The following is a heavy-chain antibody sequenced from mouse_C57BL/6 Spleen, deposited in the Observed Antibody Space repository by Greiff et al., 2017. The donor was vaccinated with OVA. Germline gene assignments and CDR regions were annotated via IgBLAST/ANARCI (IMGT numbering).Heavy chain of an antibody. CDR1: GFTFSSYG. J-gene: IGHJ1*03. V-gene: IGHV5-6*01. CDR2: ISSGGSYT. Sequence: EVQLVESGGDLVKPVGSLKLSCAASGFTFSSYGMSWVRQTPDKRLEWVATISSGGSYTYYPDSVKGRFTISRDNAKNTLYLQMSSLKSEDTAMYYCARHPYGSYWYFDVWGTGTTVTVSS. CDR3: ARHPYGSYWYFDV. D-gene: IGHD1-1*01.